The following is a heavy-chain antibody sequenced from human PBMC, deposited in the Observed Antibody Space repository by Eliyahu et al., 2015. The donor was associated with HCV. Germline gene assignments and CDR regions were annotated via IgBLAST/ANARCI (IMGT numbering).Heavy chain of an antibody. CDR3: ARDRWYCSGGSCYSGRSHYYGMDV. CDR1: GGSISRGSYY. V-gene: IGHV4-61*02. Sequence: QVQLQESGPGLVKPSQTLSLTCTVSGGSISRGSYYWSWIRPPAGKGLEWIGRIYTSGSTNYNPSLKSRVTISVDTSKNQFSLKLSSVTAADTAVYYCARDRWYCSGGSCYSGRSHYYGMDVWGQGTTVTVSS. D-gene: IGHD2-15*01. J-gene: IGHJ6*02. CDR2: IYTSGST.